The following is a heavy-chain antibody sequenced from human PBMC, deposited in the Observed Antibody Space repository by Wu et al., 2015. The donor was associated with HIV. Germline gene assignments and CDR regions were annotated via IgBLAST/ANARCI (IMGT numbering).Heavy chain of an antibody. CDR3: ARDRISDNWFDP. Sequence: QVQLVQSGAEVKKPGSSVKVSCKASGDTFSKYVINWVRQAPGQGLEWMGWISAYSGNTKYAQKLQGRVTMTTDTSTSSAYMELRSLRSDDTAVYYCARDRISDNWFDPWGQGTLVTVSS. J-gene: IGHJ5*02. D-gene: IGHD6-25*01. CDR1: GDTFSKYV. V-gene: IGHV1-18*04. CDR2: ISAYSGNT.